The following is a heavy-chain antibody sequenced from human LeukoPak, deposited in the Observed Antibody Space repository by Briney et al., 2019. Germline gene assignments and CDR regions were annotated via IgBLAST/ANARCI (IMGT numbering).Heavy chain of an antibody. J-gene: IGHJ4*02. CDR3: ARTRDYGHDY. D-gene: IGHD4-17*01. CDR2: IYYSGST. CDR1: GASISYYH. Sequence: PSETLTFTCTVSGASISYYHWSWIRQPPGKGPEWIGYIYYSGSTKYNPSLMSRATIAVDTSKNQLSLKLSSVTAADTAVYYCARTRDYGHDYWGQGTLVTVSS. V-gene: IGHV4-59*08.